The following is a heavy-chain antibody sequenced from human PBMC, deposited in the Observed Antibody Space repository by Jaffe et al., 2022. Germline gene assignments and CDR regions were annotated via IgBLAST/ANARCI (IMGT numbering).Heavy chain of an antibody. J-gene: IGHJ3*02. CDR2: ISWDGGST. Sequence: EVQLVESGGVVVQPGGSLRLSCAASGFTFDDYAMHWVRQAPGKGLEWVSLISWDGGSTYYADSVKGRFTISRDNSKNSLYLQMNSLRAEDTALYYCAKDIDYYGSVTNAFDIWGQGTMVTVSS. CDR1: GFTFDDYA. V-gene: IGHV3-43D*04. D-gene: IGHD3-10*01. CDR3: AKDIDYYGSVTNAFDI.